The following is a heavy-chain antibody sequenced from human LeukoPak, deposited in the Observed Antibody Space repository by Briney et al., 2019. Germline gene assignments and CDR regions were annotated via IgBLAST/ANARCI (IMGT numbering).Heavy chain of an antibody. CDR3: AADYGSGSYRFDY. J-gene: IGHJ4*02. Sequence: SETLSLTCTVSGGXISSYSCSWIRQPPGKGLEWIGYIYYSGRTVYNPSLTSRVTISIDASKDQFSLRLSSVTAADTAIYYCAADYGSGSYRFDYWGQGTLVTVSS. D-gene: IGHD3-10*01. CDR2: IYYSGRT. V-gene: IGHV4-59*03. CDR1: GGXISSYS.